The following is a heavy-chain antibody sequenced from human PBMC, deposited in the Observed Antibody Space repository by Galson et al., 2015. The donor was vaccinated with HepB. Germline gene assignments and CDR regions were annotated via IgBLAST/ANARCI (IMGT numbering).Heavy chain of an antibody. CDR3: ARRQYGYIWGSYDYYYYIDV. V-gene: IGHV1-8*01. D-gene: IGHD3-16*01. CDR1: GYTFTSYD. CDR2: MNPNSGNT. J-gene: IGHJ6*03. Sequence: SVKVSCKASGYTFTSYDINWVRQATGQGLEWMGWMNPNSGNTGYAQKFQGRVTMTRNTSISTAYMELSSLRSEDTAVYYCARRQYGYIWGSYDYYYYIDVWGKGTTVTVSS.